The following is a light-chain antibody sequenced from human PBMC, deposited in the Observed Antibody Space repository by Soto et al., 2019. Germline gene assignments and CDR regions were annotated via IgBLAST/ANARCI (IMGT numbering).Light chain of an antibody. CDR3: QQYNNWPPWT. Sequence: EIVLTQSPDTLSLSPGERATLSCRASQSVSSSNLAWYQHKPGQAPRLLIYVASRRATGIPARFSGSGSGTEFTLTISGLQSEDFAVYYCQQYNNWPPWTFGQGTKVEIK. CDR1: QSVSSSN. CDR2: VAS. J-gene: IGKJ1*01. V-gene: IGKV3-15*01.